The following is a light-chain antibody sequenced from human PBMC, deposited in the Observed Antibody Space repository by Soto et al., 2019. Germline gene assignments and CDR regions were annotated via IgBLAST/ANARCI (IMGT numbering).Light chain of an antibody. CDR1: QATGND. V-gene: IGKV1-6*01. J-gene: IGKJ2*01. Sequence: AIQLTQSPSSLSASVGDRVTITCRASQATGNDLTWYQQKPGKAPNLLIFAASSLQSGVPSRFSGSGSGTDFTLTISSLQPEDCATYDCLPDYYYPLTFGQGTKLEIK. CDR3: LPDYYYPLT. CDR2: AAS.